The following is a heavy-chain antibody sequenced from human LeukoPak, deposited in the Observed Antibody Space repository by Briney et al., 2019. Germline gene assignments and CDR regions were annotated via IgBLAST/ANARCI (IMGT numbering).Heavy chain of an antibody. V-gene: IGHV3-53*01. CDR3: ARVNDSGYYAYFDY. CDR2: IYTGGNT. Sequence: AGGSLRLSCAASGFTVDSNYLSWVRQAPGKGLEWVSTIYTGGNTYYAASVKGRFTISRDFSKNTVFLHMNSPRAEDTAMYYCARVNDSGYYAYFDYWGQGALVTVSS. J-gene: IGHJ4*02. CDR1: GFTVDSNY. D-gene: IGHD3-22*01.